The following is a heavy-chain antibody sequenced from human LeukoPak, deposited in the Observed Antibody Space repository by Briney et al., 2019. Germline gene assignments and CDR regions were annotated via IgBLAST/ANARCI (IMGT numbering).Heavy chain of an antibody. V-gene: IGHV1-18*01. J-gene: IGHJ4*02. CDR3: ARDVLIAVAGTADY. Sequence: ASVKVSCKASGYTFTIYGISWVRQAPGQGLEWMGWISAYNGNTNYAQKLQGRVTMTTDTSTSTAYMELRSLRSDDTAVYYCARDVLIAVAGTADYWGQGTLVTVSS. CDR2: ISAYNGNT. D-gene: IGHD6-19*01. CDR1: GYTFTIYG.